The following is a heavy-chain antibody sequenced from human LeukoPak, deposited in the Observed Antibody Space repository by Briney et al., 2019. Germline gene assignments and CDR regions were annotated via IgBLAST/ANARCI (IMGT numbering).Heavy chain of an antibody. CDR3: ARLRAFDI. CDR1: GGSISSSSYY. J-gene: IGHJ3*02. V-gene: IGHV4-39*01. CDR2: IYYSGTT. Sequence: PSETLSLTCTVSGGSISSSSYYWGWLRQPPGKGLEWTGSIYYSGTTYYNPSLKSRVTISVDTSKNQFSLKLSSVTAADTAVYYCARLRAFDIWGQGTMVTVSS.